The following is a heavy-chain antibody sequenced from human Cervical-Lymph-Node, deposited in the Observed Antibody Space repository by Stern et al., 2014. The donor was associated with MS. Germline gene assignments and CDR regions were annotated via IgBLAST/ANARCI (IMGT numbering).Heavy chain of an antibody. V-gene: IGHV4-59*01. J-gene: IGHJ4*02. D-gene: IGHD6-19*01. CDR2: VSFSGST. CDR3: ARGGFTSGWPTLDY. CDR1: GGSISSYS. Sequence: QLQLQESGPGLVRPSETLSLTCTVSGGSISSYSWNWIRQSPGKGLEWIGHVSFSGSTDYNPSLKSRVTMSGDTSKNQFSLRLSSVTAADTAVYFCARGGFTSGWPTLDYWGPGALVTVSS.